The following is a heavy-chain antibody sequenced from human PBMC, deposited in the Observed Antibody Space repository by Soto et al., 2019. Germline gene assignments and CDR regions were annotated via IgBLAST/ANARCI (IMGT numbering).Heavy chain of an antibody. D-gene: IGHD2-2*01. CDR3: ARLQGSSTSLEIYYYYYYGMDV. CDR1: GGTFSSYA. V-gene: IGHV1-69*01. CDR2: IIPISETT. Sequence: QVKLVQSGAEVKKPGSSVKVSCKASGGTFSSYAISWVRQAPGQGLEWMGGIIPISETTNYAQRFQGRVTITADESKSTACMELSSLRSEDTAVYYCARLQGSSTSLEIYYYYYYGMDVWGQGTTVTVSS. J-gene: IGHJ6*02.